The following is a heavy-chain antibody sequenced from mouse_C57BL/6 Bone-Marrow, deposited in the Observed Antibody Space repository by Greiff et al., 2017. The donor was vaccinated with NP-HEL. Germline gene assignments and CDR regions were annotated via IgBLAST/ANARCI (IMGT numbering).Heavy chain of an antibody. V-gene: IGHV1-55*01. Sequence: VQLQQPGAELVKPGASVKLSCKASGYTFTSYWITWVKQRPGQGLEWIGDIYPGSGSTNYNEKFKSKATLTVDTSSSTAYMQLSSLTSEDSAVYYCARWRYTRGSKGDYWGRGTAVTVSS. CDR2: IYPGSGST. CDR1: GYTFTSYW. CDR3: ARWRYTRGSKGDY. J-gene: IGHJ4*01. D-gene: IGHD1-3*01.